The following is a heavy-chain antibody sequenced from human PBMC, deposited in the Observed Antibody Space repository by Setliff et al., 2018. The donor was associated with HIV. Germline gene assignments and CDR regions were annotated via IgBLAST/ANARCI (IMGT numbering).Heavy chain of an antibody. CDR3: ARARLQGIVTAVGPRDNCLDP. CDR1: GYSFITYG. J-gene: IGHJ5*02. D-gene: IGHD1-26*01. Sequence: ASVKVSCKASGYSFITYGISWVRQAPGQGPAWMGWISAYPGHTDYAPRLLGRVTMTTDTSTSTAYMELRSLTSDDTAVYYCARARLQGIVTAVGPRDNCLDPWGQGTRVTVSS. V-gene: IGHV1-18*01. CDR2: ISAYPGHT.